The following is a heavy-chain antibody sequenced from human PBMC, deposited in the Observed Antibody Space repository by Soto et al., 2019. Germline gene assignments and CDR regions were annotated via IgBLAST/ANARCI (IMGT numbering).Heavy chain of an antibody. CDR1: GRSMSCYY. J-gene: IGHJ4*02. CDR3: AREDYYDTGYYVV. Sequence: SEILSLTCTVSGRSMSCYYWSWIRQPAGERLEWIGRIYTSGTTDFNPSLKGRVTMSVDTSKNQFSLKLTSVTAADTALYYCAREDYYDTGYYVVWGQGTQVTVS. D-gene: IGHD3-9*01. CDR2: IYTSGTT. V-gene: IGHV4-4*07.